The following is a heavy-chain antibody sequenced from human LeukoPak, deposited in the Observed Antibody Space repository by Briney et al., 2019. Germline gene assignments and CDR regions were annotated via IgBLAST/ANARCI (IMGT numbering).Heavy chain of an antibody. V-gene: IGHV3-74*01. J-gene: IGHJ4*02. Sequence: PGGSLRLSCAASGFTFSSYWMHWVRQAPGKGLVWVARINADGSNTNYADSVKGRFTLSRDNAKNTLYLQMNSLRAEDTAVYYCARSFWGSYSDFWGQGTLVTVSS. D-gene: IGHD3-16*01. CDR1: GFTFSSYW. CDR2: INADGSNT. CDR3: ARSFWGSYSDF.